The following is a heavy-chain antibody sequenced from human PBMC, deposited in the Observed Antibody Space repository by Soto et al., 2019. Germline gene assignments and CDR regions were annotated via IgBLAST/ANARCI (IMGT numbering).Heavy chain of an antibody. D-gene: IGHD1-26*01. CDR3: AKMGISTTSSFGN. CDR1: GVSFNSYA. CDR2: ISSRGGSV. V-gene: IGHV3-23*01. J-gene: IGHJ4*02. Sequence: HPGGSLKLGSAACGVSFNSYAMGGVLKAPGKGLEWVSVISSRGGSVFYADSVKGRFTVSRDNSLNILFLHMNKLRVEDTAVYYCAKMGISTTSSFGNWGQGILVT.